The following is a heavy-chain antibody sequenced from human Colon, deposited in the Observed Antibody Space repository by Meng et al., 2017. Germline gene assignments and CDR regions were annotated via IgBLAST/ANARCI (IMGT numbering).Heavy chain of an antibody. CDR1: GDSLTTTLSS. D-gene: IGHD3-16*01. CDR3: AIGYRGSTYISY. V-gene: IGHV4-30-2*06. J-gene: IGHJ4*02. CDR2: IYDNGDT. Sequence: QLQLKESGSRLVKTSETLSLTCAVSGDSLTTTLSSWSWIRQSPGKGLEWIGNIYDNGDTYYSPSLRSRVTISGDRSNNQFSQNLNSLTAADTAVYCCAIGYRGSTYISYWGQGILVTVSS.